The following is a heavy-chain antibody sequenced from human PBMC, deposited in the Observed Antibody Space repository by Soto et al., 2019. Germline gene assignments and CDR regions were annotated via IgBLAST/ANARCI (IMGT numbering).Heavy chain of an antibody. CDR2: ISWNSGSI. J-gene: IGHJ3*02. D-gene: IGHD3-9*01. Sequence: GGSLRLSCAASGFTFDDYAMHWVRQAPGKGLEWVSGISWNSGSIGYADSVKGRFTISRDNAKNSLYLQMNSLRAEDTALYYCAKDKGLRYFDWFDAFDIWGQGTMVTVSS. CDR3: AKDKGLRYFDWFDAFDI. V-gene: IGHV3-9*01. CDR1: GFTFDDYA.